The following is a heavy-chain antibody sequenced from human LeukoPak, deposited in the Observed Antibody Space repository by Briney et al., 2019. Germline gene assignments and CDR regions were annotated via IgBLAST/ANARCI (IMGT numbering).Heavy chain of an antibody. D-gene: IGHD1-1*01. CDR2: ISRSSDYF. J-gene: IGHJ4*02. Sequence: GGSLRLSCAASGFTFSTYTMNWVRQAPGKGLEWVSSISRSSDYFYYADSVKGRFTISRDNAQNSLYLQMNNLRADDTAVYYCARDYMVNDLDFWGQGILVTVSS. V-gene: IGHV3-21*01. CDR3: ARDYMVNDLDF. CDR1: GFTFSTYT.